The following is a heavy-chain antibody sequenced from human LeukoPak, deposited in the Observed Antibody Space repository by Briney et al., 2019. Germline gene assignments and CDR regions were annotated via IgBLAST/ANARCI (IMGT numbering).Heavy chain of an antibody. J-gene: IGHJ6*03. CDR3: ARGTSQGSSWYYYYYYYMDV. V-gene: IGHV1-8*01. Sequence: ASVTVSCKASGYTFTSYDINWVRQAAGQGLEWMGWMNPNSGNTDYAQKFQGRVTMTRNTSISTAYMELSSLRSEDTAVYYCARGTSQGSSWYYYYYYYMDVWGKGTTVTISS. CDR1: GYTFTSYD. D-gene: IGHD6-13*01. CDR2: MNPNSGNT.